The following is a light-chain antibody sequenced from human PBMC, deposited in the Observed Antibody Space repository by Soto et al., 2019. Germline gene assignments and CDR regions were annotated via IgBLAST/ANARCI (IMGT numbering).Light chain of an antibody. J-gene: IGKJ1*01. CDR1: QSVSTN. V-gene: IGKV3-15*01. CDR3: QQYNNWPRT. Sequence: EIVMTQSPATLSVSPGERATLSCRASQSVSTNLAWYQQKPGQAPRLLIYNALTRATGIPARFSGSGSGTEFTLTFSSLQSEDFAVYYCQQYNNWPRTFGQGTKVDIK. CDR2: NAL.